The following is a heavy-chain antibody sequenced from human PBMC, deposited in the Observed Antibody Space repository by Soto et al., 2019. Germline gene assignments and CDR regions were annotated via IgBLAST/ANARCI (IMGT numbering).Heavy chain of an antibody. J-gene: IGHJ4*02. Sequence: SETLSLTCTVSGGSISSGDYYWSWIRQPPGKGLEWIGYIYYSGSTYYNPSLKSRVTISVDTSKNQFSLKLSSVTAADTAVYYCARIRIVGAIGDDYWGQGTLVTVSS. V-gene: IGHV4-30-4*01. CDR3: ARIRIVGAIGDDY. CDR1: GGSISSGDYY. D-gene: IGHD1-26*01. CDR2: IYYSGST.